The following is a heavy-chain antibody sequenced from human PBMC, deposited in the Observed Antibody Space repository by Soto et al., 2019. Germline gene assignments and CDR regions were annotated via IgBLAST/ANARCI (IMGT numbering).Heavy chain of an antibody. D-gene: IGHD3-10*01. CDR1: GFTFSSYA. Sequence: GGSLRLSCAASGFTFSSYAMSWVRQAPGKGLEWVSAISGSGGSTYYADSVKGRFTISRDNSKNTLYLQMNSLRAEDTAVYYCAKAGELLWFGESPPYFDYWGQGTLVTVSS. V-gene: IGHV3-23*01. CDR2: ISGSGGST. CDR3: AKAGELLWFGESPPYFDY. J-gene: IGHJ4*02.